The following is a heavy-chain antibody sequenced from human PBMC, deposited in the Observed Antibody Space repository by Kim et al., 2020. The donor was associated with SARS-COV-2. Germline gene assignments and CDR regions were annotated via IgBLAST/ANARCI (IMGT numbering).Heavy chain of an antibody. Sequence: KGRFTTSRDNAKNSLYLQMNSLRAEDTAVYYCARDWLLWDCSGGSCYFDYWGQGTLVTVSS. V-gene: IGHV3-11*04. J-gene: IGHJ4*02. D-gene: IGHD2-15*01. CDR3: ARDWLLWDCSGGSCYFDY.